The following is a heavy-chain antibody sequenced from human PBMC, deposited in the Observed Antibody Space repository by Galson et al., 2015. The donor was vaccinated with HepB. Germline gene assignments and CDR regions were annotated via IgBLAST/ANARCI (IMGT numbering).Heavy chain of an antibody. Sequence: SVKVSCKAFNYTFTQYTIAWMRQAPGQRLEWVGCISAFTGDTHYSQKLQGRVTMTTDASTTTTYMELRSLRSDDTAVYYCARGTTGLSFDSWGQGTLVTVSS. V-gene: IGHV1-18*04. CDR3: ARGTTGLSFDS. CDR1: NYTFTQYT. D-gene: IGHD3-9*01. J-gene: IGHJ4*02. CDR2: ISAFTGDT.